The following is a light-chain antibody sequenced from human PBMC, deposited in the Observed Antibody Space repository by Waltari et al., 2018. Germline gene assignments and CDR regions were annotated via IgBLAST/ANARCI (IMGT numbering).Light chain of an antibody. CDR2: DVS. Sequence: QSALTPPASVSGSPGQSITISCTGTCGYLGNYTFVSWYQQEPGRAPKLIVYDVSQRPSGVSNRFSGSKSGNTASLTISGLQAEDEADYYCSSYATASSWVFGGGTKLTVL. CDR3: SSYATASSWV. V-gene: IGLV2-14*01. CDR1: CGYLGNYTF. J-gene: IGLJ3*02.